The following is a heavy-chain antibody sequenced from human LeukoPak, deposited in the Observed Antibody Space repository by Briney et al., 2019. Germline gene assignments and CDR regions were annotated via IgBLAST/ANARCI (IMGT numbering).Heavy chain of an antibody. D-gene: IGHD2-2*01. V-gene: IGHV3-23*01. CDR2: ISGSGFST. J-gene: IGHJ5*02. CDR1: GFTFSNNA. Sequence: GGSLRLSCAATGFTFSNNAMSWVRRAPGKGLEWVSAISGSGFSTYYADSVKGRFTVSRDNSKNTLYLQMNSLRAEDTAVYYCAKLASWNWFDPWGQGTLVTVSS. CDR3: AKLASWNWFDP.